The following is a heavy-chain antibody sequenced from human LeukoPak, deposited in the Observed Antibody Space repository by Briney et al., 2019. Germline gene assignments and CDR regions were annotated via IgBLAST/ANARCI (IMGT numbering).Heavy chain of an antibody. CDR1: GFTFSSYS. V-gene: IGHV3-21*01. CDR3: ASSGSYRFDY. J-gene: IGHJ4*02. Sequence: PGGSLRLSCAASGFTFSSYSMNWVRQAPGKGLEWVSSISGSSSYINYADSVKGRFTISRDNAQNSLFLQLNSLRAEDTAVYYCASSGSYRFDYWGQGTLVTVSS. CDR2: ISGSSSYI. D-gene: IGHD1-26*01.